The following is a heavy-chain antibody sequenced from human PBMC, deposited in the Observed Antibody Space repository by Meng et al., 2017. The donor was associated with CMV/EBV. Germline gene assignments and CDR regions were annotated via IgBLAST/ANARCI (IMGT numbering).Heavy chain of an antibody. CDR1: GGTFSSYA. CDR3: ARDFQPKYYFYGMDV. Sequence: SVKVSCKASGGTFSSYAISWVRQAPGQGLEWMGGIIPIFGTANYAQKFQGRVTFTTDESTSTAYMELSSLRSEDTAVYYCARDFQPKYYFYGMDVWGQGTTVTVSS. CDR2: IIPIFGTA. V-gene: IGHV1-69*05. J-gene: IGHJ6*02. D-gene: IGHD1-14*01.